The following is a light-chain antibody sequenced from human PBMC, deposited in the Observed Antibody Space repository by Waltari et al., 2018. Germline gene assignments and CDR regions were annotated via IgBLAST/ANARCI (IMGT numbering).Light chain of an antibody. CDR2: KAS. CDR1: QSISKW. V-gene: IGKV1-5*03. J-gene: IGKJ4*01. Sequence: DIQMTQSPSTLSASVGDSVLFSCRASQSISKWLAWYQQKPGKAPRLLIYKASTLERGVPSRFSGSGSGTEFTLTISSLQPEDFATYYCQQYNSYSLLSFGGGTKVEIK. CDR3: QQYNSYSLLS.